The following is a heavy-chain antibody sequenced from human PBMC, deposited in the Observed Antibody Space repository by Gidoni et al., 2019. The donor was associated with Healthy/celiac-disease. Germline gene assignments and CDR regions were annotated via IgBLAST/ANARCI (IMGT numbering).Heavy chain of an antibody. CDR2: INPNSGGT. CDR1: GYTFTGYY. CDR3: AVPLVSGWPHFDY. J-gene: IGHJ4*02. Sequence: QVQLVQSGAEGKRPGASVKASCKASGYTFTGYYMHWVRQAPGQGLEWMGWINPNSGGTNYAQKFQGRVTMTRDTSISTAYMELSRLRSDDTAVYYCAVPLVSGWPHFDYWGQGTLVTVSS. V-gene: IGHV1-2*02. D-gene: IGHD6-19*01.